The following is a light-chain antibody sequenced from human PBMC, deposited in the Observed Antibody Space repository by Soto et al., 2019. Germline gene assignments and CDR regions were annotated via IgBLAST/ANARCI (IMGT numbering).Light chain of an antibody. J-gene: IGLJ1*01. V-gene: IGLV1-40*01. CDR2: GNS. CDR1: SSNIGSNT. Sequence: QSVLTQPRSASGTPGQRVTISCSGSSSNIGSNTVNWYQQLPGTAPKLLIYGNSNRPSGVPDRFSGSKSGTSASLAITGLQAEDEADYYCQSYDSSLSGYVFGTGTKLTVL. CDR3: QSYDSSLSGYV.